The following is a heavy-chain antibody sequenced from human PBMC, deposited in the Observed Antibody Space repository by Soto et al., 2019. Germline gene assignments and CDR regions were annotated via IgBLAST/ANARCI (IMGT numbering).Heavy chain of an antibody. Sequence: SETLSLTFTVSGGSISSGGYYWSWIRQHPGKGLEWIGYIYYSGSTYYNPSLKSRVTISVDTSKNQFSLKLSSVTAADTAVYYCARCKSSWPIDYWGQGTLVTVSS. J-gene: IGHJ4*02. V-gene: IGHV4-31*03. CDR3: ARCKSSWPIDY. CDR1: GGSISSGGYY. D-gene: IGHD6-13*01. CDR2: IYYSGST.